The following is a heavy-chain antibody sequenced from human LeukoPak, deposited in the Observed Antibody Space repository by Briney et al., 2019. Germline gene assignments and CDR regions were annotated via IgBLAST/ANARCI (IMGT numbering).Heavy chain of an antibody. D-gene: IGHD3-16*02. J-gene: IGHJ3*02. CDR1: GGSFSGYY. V-gene: IGHV4-34*01. CDR3: ARGHPFPNYVGGSYRFDAFDI. CDR2: INHSGST. Sequence: SETLSLTCAVYGGSFSGYYWSWIRQPPGKGLEWIGEINHSGSTNYNPSLKSRVTISVGTSKNQFSLKLSSVTAADTAVYYCARGHPFPNYVGGSYRFDAFDIWGQGTMVTVSS.